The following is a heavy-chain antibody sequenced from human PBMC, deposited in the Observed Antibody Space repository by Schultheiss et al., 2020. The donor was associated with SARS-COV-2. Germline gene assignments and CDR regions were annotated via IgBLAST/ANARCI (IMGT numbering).Heavy chain of an antibody. J-gene: IGHJ6*02. Sequence: SVKVSCKASGGTFSSYAISWVRQAPGQGLEWMGGIIPIFGTANYAQKFQGRVTMTRNTSISTAYMELSSLRSEDTAVYYCARVAGWVWGGMDVWGQGTTVTVSS. CDR3: ARVAGWVWGGMDV. V-gene: IGHV1-69*05. D-gene: IGHD6-13*01. CDR2: IIPIFGTA. CDR1: GGTFSSYA.